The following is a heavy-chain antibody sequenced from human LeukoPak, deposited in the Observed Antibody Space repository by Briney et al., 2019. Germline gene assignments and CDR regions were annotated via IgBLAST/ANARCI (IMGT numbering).Heavy chain of an antibody. CDR2: IIPILGIA. Sequence: SVKVSCKASRGTFSSYAISWVRQAPGQGLEWMGRIIPILGIANYAQKFQGRVTITADKSTSTAYMELSSLRSEDTAVYYCASSAAASTNFDYWGQGTLVTVSS. V-gene: IGHV1-69*04. CDR3: ASSAAASTNFDY. D-gene: IGHD6-13*01. J-gene: IGHJ4*02. CDR1: RGTFSSYA.